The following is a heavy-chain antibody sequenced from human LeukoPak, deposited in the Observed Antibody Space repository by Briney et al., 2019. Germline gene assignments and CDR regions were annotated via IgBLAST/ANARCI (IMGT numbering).Heavy chain of an antibody. CDR1: GFTFSSYA. Sequence: GGSLRLSCAASGFTFSSYAMSWVRQAPGKGLEWGSAISGSGGSTYYADSVKGRFTISGDNSKNTLYLQMNSLRAEDTAVYYCAKCPWQLVPSHAFDIWGQGTMVTVSS. CDR2: ISGSGGST. CDR3: AKCPWQLVPSHAFDI. J-gene: IGHJ3*02. V-gene: IGHV3-23*01. D-gene: IGHD6-13*01.